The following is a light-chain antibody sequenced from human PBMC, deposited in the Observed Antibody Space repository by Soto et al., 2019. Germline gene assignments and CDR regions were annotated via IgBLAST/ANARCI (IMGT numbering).Light chain of an antibody. Sequence: EIVLTQSPATLSLSPGERATLSCRASQSVSSYLAWCQQKPGQAPRLLIYDASNRATGIPARFSGSGSGTDFTLTISSLEPEDFAVYYCQQRSKWPPVTFGQGTRL. J-gene: IGKJ5*01. CDR1: QSVSSY. CDR3: QQRSKWPPVT. V-gene: IGKV3-11*01. CDR2: DAS.